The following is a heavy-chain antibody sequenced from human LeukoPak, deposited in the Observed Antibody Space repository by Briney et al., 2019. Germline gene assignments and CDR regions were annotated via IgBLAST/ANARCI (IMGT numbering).Heavy chain of an antibody. D-gene: IGHD1-7*01. Sequence: ASVKVSCKASGYTFTSYAMNWVRQAPGQGLEWMGWINTNTGNPTYAQGFTGRFVFSLDTSVSTAYLQISSLKAEDTAVYYCARENWNYDTNYFDYWGQGTLVTVSS. CDR2: INTNTGNP. CDR1: GYTFTSYA. V-gene: IGHV7-4-1*02. J-gene: IGHJ4*02. CDR3: ARENWNYDTNYFDY.